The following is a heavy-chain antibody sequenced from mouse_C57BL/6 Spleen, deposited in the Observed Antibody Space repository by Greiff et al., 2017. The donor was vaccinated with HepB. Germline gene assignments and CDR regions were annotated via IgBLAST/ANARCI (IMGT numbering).Heavy chain of an antibody. Sequence: EVQGVESGGGLVKPGGSLKLSCAASGFTFSDYGMHWVRQAPEQGLEWVAYISSGSSTIYYADTVKGRFTISRDNAKNTQFLQMTSLRSEDTAMYYCARDRNYYGSRGGYWYFDVWGTGTTVTVSS. CDR3: ARDRNYYGSRGGYWYFDV. J-gene: IGHJ1*03. D-gene: IGHD1-1*01. CDR1: GFTFSDYG. V-gene: IGHV5-17*01. CDR2: ISSGSSTI.